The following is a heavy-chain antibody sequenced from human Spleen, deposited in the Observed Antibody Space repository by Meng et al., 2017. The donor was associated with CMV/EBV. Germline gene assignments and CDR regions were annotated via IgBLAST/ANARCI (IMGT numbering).Heavy chain of an antibody. CDR1: GFPFNDYA. J-gene: IGHJ6*02. Sequence: GGSLRLSCAASGFPFNDYAMYWVRQTPGKGLEWVSSISWNSGNVGHADSVRGRFTISRDSAKNTLYLQMNSLRAEDTAVYYCAIEMSAAGTNPSEYYYGMDVWGQGTTVTVSS. CDR3: AIEMSAAGTNPSEYYYGMDV. D-gene: IGHD6-13*01. CDR2: ISWNSGNV. V-gene: IGHV3-9*01.